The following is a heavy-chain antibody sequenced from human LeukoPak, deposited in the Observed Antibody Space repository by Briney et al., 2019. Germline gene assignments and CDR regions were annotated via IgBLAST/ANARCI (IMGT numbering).Heavy chain of an antibody. Sequence: ASVKVSCKASGYTFTSYGISWVRQAPGQGLEWMGWISAYNGNTNYAQKLQGRVTMTTDTSTSTAYMELRSLRSDDTAVYYCARDGLVVAVALPTGGSLPYYYYGMDVWGQGTTVTVSS. V-gene: IGHV1-18*01. J-gene: IGHJ6*02. CDR2: ISAYNGNT. CDR1: GYTFTSYG. D-gene: IGHD6-19*01. CDR3: ARDGLVVAVALPTGGSLPYYYYGMDV.